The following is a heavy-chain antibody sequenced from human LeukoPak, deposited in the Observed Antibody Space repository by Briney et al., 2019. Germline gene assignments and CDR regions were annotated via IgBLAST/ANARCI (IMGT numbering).Heavy chain of an antibody. Sequence: SETLSLTCNVSGASMSSNYWSWIRQPPGKGLERIGYIYHSGNTNYSPSLESRVTMSVDESKNQFSLRVHFVSAADTAVYYCASTRRAAVAGRFDSWGQGTLVTVSS. CDR1: GASMSSNY. D-gene: IGHD6-19*01. CDR2: IYHSGNT. V-gene: IGHV4-4*09. CDR3: ASTRRAAVAGRFDS. J-gene: IGHJ4*02.